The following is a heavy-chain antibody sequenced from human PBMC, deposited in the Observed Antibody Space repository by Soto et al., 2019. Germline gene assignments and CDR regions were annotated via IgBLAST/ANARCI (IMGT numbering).Heavy chain of an antibody. CDR1: GFSVTDIY. V-gene: IGHV3-66*01. CDR2: IYNEFT. J-gene: IGHJ3*02. D-gene: IGHD2-15*01. CDR3: VREPRYCSGGSCSIMGDAFDI. Sequence: EVQLVESGGGLVQPGGSLRLSCGASGFSVTDIYMNWVRQAPGKGLEWISVIYNEFTDYADSVRGRFSISTDSSKNALYLQMNSLRAEDSAVYYCVREPRYCSGGSCSIMGDAFDIWGQGTKVTVSS.